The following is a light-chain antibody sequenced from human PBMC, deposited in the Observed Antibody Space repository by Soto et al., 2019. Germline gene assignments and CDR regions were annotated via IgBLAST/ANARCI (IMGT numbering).Light chain of an antibody. Sequence: SYYLTQPPSVSVAPGQTAKITCWENNIGSKSVHWYQQKPGQAPVLVVYDDRDRPSGIPERFSGSNSGNTATLTISRVEAGDEADYYCQVWDSNSDHYVLGTGTKV. CDR2: DDR. CDR1: NIGSKS. V-gene: IGLV3-21*02. CDR3: QVWDSNSDHYV. J-gene: IGLJ1*01.